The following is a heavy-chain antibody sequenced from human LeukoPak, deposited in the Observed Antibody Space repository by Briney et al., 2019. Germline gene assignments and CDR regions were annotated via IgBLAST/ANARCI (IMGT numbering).Heavy chain of an antibody. CDR1: GVSISSSTW. CDR2: IYHSGST. D-gene: IGHD6-19*01. CDR3: TRRAGTDSNGAFDI. J-gene: IGHJ3*02. Sequence: PSETLSLTCEVSGVSISSSTWWTWVRQPPGKGLEWIGEIYHSGSTNYNPSLKSRVNISVDKSKNQFSLNLSSATAADTAVYYCTRRAGTDSNGAFDIWGQGTMVTVSS. V-gene: IGHV4-4*02.